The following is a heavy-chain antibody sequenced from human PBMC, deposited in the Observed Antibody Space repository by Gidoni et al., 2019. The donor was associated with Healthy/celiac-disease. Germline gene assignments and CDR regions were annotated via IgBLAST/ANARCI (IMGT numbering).Heavy chain of an antibody. V-gene: IGHV3-23*01. D-gene: IGHD3-22*01. CDR3: AKDEIEYYYDSSGYPTHDY. CDR1: GFTFSSYA. Sequence: EVQLLESGGGLVQPGGSLRLSCAASGFTFSSYAMSWVRQAPGKGLEWVSAISGSGGSTYYADSVKGRFTISRDNSKNTLYLQMNSLRAEDTAVYYCAKDEIEYYYDSSGYPTHDYWGQGTLVTVSS. J-gene: IGHJ4*02. CDR2: ISGSGGST.